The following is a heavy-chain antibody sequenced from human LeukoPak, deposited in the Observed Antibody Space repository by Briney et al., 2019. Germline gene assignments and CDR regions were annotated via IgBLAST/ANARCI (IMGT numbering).Heavy chain of an antibody. CDR3: AAIPPRADY. Sequence: PGGSLRLSCAASGFTFISYWMSWVRQAPGRGLEWVANIKQDGSEKYYVDSVKGRFTISRDNAKNSLYLQMNSLRAEDTAVYYCAAIPPRADYWGQGTLVTVSS. V-gene: IGHV3-7*03. CDR2: IKQDGSEK. J-gene: IGHJ4*02. CDR1: GFTFISYW.